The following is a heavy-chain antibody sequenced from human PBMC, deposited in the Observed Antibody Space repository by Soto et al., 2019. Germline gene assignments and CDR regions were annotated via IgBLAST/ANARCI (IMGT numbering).Heavy chain of an antibody. CDR1: GGSFSGYY. CDR3: ARGDQLLYRVFCFDP. Sequence: SETLSLTCAVYGGSFSGYYWSWIRQPPGKGLEWIGEINHSGSTNYNPSLKSRVTISVDTSKNQFSLKLSSVTAADTAVYYCARGDQLLYRVFCFDPWRQGTLVTVSS. CDR2: INHSGST. V-gene: IGHV4-34*01. D-gene: IGHD2-2*02. J-gene: IGHJ5*02.